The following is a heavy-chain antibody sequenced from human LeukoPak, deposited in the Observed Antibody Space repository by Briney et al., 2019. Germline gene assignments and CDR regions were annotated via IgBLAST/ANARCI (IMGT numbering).Heavy chain of an antibody. CDR1: GFTFSSYS. J-gene: IGHJ4*02. CDR3: ARVDWEGSGTYYFDS. D-gene: IGHD1-26*01. CDR2: IGSSSSYI. Sequence: GGSLRLSCAASGFTFSSYSMNWVRQAPGKGLEWVSSIGSSSSYIYYADSVKGRFTISRDNSKNTLFLQMDSLATEDTAVYFCARVDWEGSGTYYFDSWGQGTLVTVSS. V-gene: IGHV3-21*01.